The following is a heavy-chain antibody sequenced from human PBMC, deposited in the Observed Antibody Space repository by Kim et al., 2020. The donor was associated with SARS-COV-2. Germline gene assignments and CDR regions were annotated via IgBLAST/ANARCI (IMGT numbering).Heavy chain of an antibody. V-gene: IGHV4-4*07. J-gene: IGHJ4*02. D-gene: IGHD3-16*02. CDR2: IYTSGRT. CDR1: GDSLSSDY. Sequence: SETLSLTCTVSGDSLSSDYWSWNRQPAGKGLEWIGRIYTSGRTNYNPSLQSRVTMSVDMSKNQFSLKLSSVTAADTAVYYCASALGHWGQGTLVTVSP. CDR3: ASALGH.